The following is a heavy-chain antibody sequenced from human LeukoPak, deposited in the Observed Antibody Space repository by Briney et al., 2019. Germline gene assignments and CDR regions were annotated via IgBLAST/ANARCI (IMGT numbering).Heavy chain of an antibody. CDR1: GFTFDDYA. CDR3: ARDMGSQHDY. Sequence: GGSLRLSCAASGFTFDDYAMHWVRQAPGKGLEWVSYISSSSSTIYYADSVKGRFTISRDNAKNSLYLQMNSPRAEDTAVYYCARDMGSQHDYWGQGTLVTVSS. J-gene: IGHJ4*02. CDR2: ISSSSSTI. D-gene: IGHD3-10*01. V-gene: IGHV3-48*01.